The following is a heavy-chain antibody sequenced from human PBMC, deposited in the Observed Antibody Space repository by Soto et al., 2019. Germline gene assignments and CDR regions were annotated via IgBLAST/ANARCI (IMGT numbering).Heavy chain of an antibody. CDR1: GFTFSSYS. CDR3: ARDRLSHSSSRGGLFDP. V-gene: IGHV3-21*01. CDR2: ISSSSSYI. D-gene: IGHD6-13*01. Sequence: PGGSLRLSCAASGFTFSSYSMNWVRQAPGKGLEWVSSISSSSSYIYYADSVKGRFTISRDNAKNSLYLQMNSLRAEDTAVYYCARDRLSHSSSRGGLFDPWGQGTLVTVSS. J-gene: IGHJ5*02.